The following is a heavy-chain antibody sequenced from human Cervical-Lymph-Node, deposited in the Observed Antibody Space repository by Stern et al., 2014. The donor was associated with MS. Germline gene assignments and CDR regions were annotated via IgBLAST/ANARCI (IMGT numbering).Heavy chain of an antibody. CDR3: AGLEGMTASYND. CDR1: GYTFTRYG. J-gene: IGHJ4*02. CDR2: IKPRSGDT. V-gene: IGHV1-46*04. Sequence: QMQLVQSGAEVKKPGASVRVSCKTSGYTFTRYGIHWVRQAPGQGLEWVGIIKPRSGDTIYAQKVKGRVTMTRDSSTSTGDMELTNLRFEDTAVYCGAGLEGMTASYNDWGQGTLLTVSS. D-gene: IGHD1-1*01.